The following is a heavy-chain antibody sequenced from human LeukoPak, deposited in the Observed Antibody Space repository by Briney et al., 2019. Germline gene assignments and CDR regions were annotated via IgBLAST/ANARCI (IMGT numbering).Heavy chain of an antibody. V-gene: IGHV1-2*02. D-gene: IGHD3-10*01. Sequence: GASVKVSCKASGYSFTAFYLHWVRQAPGQGLEWMGWIHPRSGDTTYAQKFQGRVTLTRDTSISTAYMDLSSLRSDDAAVYYCARDGDYGTGSYYRGCIDSWGEGTPVTASP. CDR2: IHPRSGDT. CDR1: GYSFTAFY. J-gene: IGHJ4*02. CDR3: ARDGDYGTGSYYRGCIDS.